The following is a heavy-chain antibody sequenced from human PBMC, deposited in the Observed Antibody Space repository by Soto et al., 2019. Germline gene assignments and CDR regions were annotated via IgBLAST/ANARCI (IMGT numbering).Heavy chain of an antibody. V-gene: IGHV3-23*01. D-gene: IGHD2-15*01. CDR3: AKSHVVADAFDI. J-gene: IGHJ3*02. Sequence: PGGSLRLSCAASVFTFSSYAMSWVRQAPGKGLEWVSAISGSGGSTYYADSVKGRFTISRDNSKNTLYLQMNSLRAEDTAVYYCAKSHVVADAFDIWGQGTMVTVSS. CDR1: VFTFSSYA. CDR2: ISGSGGST.